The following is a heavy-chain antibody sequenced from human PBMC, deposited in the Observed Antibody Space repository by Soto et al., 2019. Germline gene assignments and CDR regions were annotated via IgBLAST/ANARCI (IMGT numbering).Heavy chain of an antibody. J-gene: IGHJ4*02. Sequence: LSLTCAVSGYPISSGYYWGWIRQPPGKGLEWIGIIHHSGSTYYNPSLRSRITISVDTSKNQFSLKMPSVTAADTAVYYCARSSGYVPGGYWGQGILVTVS. CDR3: ARSSGYVPGGY. CDR2: IHHSGST. CDR1: GYPISSGYY. D-gene: IGHD5-12*01. V-gene: IGHV4-38-2*01.